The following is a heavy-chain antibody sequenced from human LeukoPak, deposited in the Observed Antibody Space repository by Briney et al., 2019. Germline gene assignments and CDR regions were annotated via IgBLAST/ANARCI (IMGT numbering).Heavy chain of an antibody. Sequence: ASVKVSCKASGYTFTSYAMNWVRQAPGQGLEWMGWINTNTGNPTYAQGFTGHFVFSLDTSVNTAYLQISGLKAEDTAVYYCARADYDFWSGYYTGLDYWGQGTLVTVSS. J-gene: IGHJ4*02. CDR1: GYTFTSYA. V-gene: IGHV7-4-1*02. CDR3: ARADYDFWSGYYTGLDY. CDR2: INTNTGNP. D-gene: IGHD3-3*01.